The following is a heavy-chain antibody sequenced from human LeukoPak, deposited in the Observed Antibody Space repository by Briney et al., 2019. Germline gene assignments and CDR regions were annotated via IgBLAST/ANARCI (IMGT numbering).Heavy chain of an antibody. V-gene: IGHV1-8*01. CDR3: ARVRRASYGWYSFGK. D-gene: IGHD6-19*01. CDR1: GYDFNTFD. CDR2: MNPNRGTT. J-gene: IGHJ4*02. Sequence: ASVKVSCKASGYDFNTFDIDWVRQAPGQGLEWMGWMNPNRGTTGYAQKFQGRVTMSRNSSMSTAYMELTSLRYEDTAVYWCARVRRASYGWYSFGKWGQGSLLTVSS.